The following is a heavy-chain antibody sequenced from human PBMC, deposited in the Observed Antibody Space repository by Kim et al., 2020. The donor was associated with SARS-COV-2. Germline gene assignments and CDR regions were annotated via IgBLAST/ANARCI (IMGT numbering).Heavy chain of an antibody. J-gene: IGHJ4*02. D-gene: IGHD6-19*01. Sequence: ASVKVSCKASGYTFTSYGISWVRQAPGQGLEWMGWISAYNGNTNYAQKLQGRVTMTTDTSTSTAYMELRSLRSDDTAVYYCARDGDSGYDYKPVGWNAKSYSSGWYLIYWGQGTLVTVSS. CDR2: ISAYNGNT. CDR3: ARDGDSGYDYKPVGWNAKSYSSGWYLIY. V-gene: IGHV1-18*04. CDR1: GYTFTSYG.